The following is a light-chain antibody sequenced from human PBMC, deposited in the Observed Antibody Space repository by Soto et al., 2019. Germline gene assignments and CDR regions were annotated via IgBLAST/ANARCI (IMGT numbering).Light chain of an antibody. V-gene: IGKV1-39*01. CDR2: ASS. Sequence: DIQMTQSPSSLSASVGDRVTITCRASQTISSSLNWYQQRPGKAPNLLIYASSSLQSGVPPRFSGSGSGTDFTLTISSLQPEDFATYYCQQTYSTPITFGQGTRLKIK. CDR3: QQTYSTPIT. CDR1: QTISSS. J-gene: IGKJ5*01.